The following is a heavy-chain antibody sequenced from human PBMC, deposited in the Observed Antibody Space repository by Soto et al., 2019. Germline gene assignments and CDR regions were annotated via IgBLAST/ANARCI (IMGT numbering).Heavy chain of an antibody. V-gene: IGHV4-59*08. D-gene: IGHD6-19*01. CDR2: IYYSGST. CDR3: AGRYGYSCAY. CDR1: GGSISSYY. J-gene: IGHJ4*02. Sequence: QVQLQESGPGLVKPSETLSLTCTVSGGSISSYYWSWIRQPPGKGLEWIGYIYYSGSTNYNPSLTSRVPISVDTSKNLFSLKLSSVTAADTAVYYCAGRYGYSCAYWGQGTLVTVSS.